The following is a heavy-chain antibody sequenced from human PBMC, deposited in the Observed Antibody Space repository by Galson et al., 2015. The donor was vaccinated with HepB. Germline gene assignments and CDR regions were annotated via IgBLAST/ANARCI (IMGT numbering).Heavy chain of an antibody. CDR1: EFTFRNYE. D-gene: IGHD3-16*01. CDR3: ARVIRHFDL. CDR2: ISSSSSSI. J-gene: IGHJ2*01. V-gene: IGHV3-48*03. Sequence: SLRLSCAAPEFTFRNYEMNWVRQAPGKGLQWVSYISSSSSSIYYADSVRGRFTISRDNAKKSLYLQMNSLRVEDTAVYYCARVIRHFDLWGRGTLVTVSS.